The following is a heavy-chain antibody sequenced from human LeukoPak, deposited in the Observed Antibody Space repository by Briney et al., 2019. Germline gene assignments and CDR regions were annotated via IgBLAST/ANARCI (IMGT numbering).Heavy chain of an antibody. V-gene: IGHV4-39*07. CDR1: GGSISSSSYY. D-gene: IGHD6-6*01. CDR3: VAQADSSSHP. J-gene: IGHJ5*02. CDR2: IYYSGST. Sequence: PSETLSLTCTVSGGSISSSSYYWGWIRQPPGKGLEWIGSIYYSGSTYYNPSLKSRVTISVDTSKNQFSLKLSSVTAADTAVYYCVAQADSSSHPWGQGTLVTVSS.